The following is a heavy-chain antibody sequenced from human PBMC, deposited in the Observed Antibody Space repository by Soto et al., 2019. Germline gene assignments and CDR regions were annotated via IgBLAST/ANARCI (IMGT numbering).Heavy chain of an antibody. CDR2: ISYDGSNK. CDR1: GFTFSNAW. Sequence: PGGSLRLSCAASGFTFSNAWMNWVRQAPGKGLEWVAVISYDGSNKYYADSVKGRFTISRDNSKNTLYLQMNSLRAEDTAVYYCARAGVTLQVLYYFDYWGQGTLVTVSS. J-gene: IGHJ4*02. CDR3: ARAGVTLQVLYYFDY. D-gene: IGHD2-21*02. V-gene: IGHV3-30-3*01.